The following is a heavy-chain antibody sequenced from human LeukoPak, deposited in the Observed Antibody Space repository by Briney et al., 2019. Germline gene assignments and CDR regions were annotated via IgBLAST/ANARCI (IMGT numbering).Heavy chain of an antibody. CDR2: IRGGGAGT. D-gene: IGHD3-16*01. J-gene: IGHJ3*01. V-gene: IGHV3-23*01. Sequence: PGGSLRLSCAASEFTFSSFAMSWVRQAPGKGLEWVSYIRGGGAGTLYADSVKGRFTVSRDNSKSTLYLQMNSLRVEDTAVYYCAKCAESYGNDAFDLGGPGTTVTVSS. CDR1: EFTFSSFA. CDR3: AKCAESYGNDAFDL.